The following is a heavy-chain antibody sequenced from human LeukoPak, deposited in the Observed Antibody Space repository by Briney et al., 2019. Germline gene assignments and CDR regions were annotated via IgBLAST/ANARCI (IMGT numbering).Heavy chain of an antibody. CDR1: GYTFTGYY. CDR2: INPNSGGT. CDR3: ARDRFSVVVPAAIDYYYMDV. V-gene: IGHV1-2*02. Sequence: ASVMVSCKASGYTFTGYYMHWVRQAPGQGLEWMGWINPNSGGTNYAQKFQGRVTMTRDTSISTAYMELSRLRSDDTAVYYCARDRFSVVVPAAIDYYYMDVWGKGTTVTVSS. D-gene: IGHD2-2*01. J-gene: IGHJ6*03.